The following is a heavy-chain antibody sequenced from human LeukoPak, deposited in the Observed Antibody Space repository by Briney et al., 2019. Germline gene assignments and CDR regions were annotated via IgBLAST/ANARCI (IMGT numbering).Heavy chain of an antibody. CDR2: INPDGNKK. Sequence: HAGGSLRLSCVVSGFTFSHYWMNWVRQAPGKGLEWVASINPDGNKKYSADSVKGRFTISRDNAENSLYLQMNSLRVEDTAFYYCARDLAYSRLDYWGQGMLVTVSS. CDR1: GFTFSHYW. J-gene: IGHJ4*02. CDR3: ARDLAYSRLDY. D-gene: IGHD5-18*01. V-gene: IGHV3-7*01.